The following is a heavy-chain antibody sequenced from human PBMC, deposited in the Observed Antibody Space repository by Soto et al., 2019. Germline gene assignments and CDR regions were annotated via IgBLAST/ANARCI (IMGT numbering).Heavy chain of an antibody. CDR1: GDSVSSKSAA. Sequence: SQTLSLTCAISGDSVSSKSAAWSWIRQPPGKGLEWIGYIYYSGSTNYNPSLKSRVTISVDTSKNQFSLKLSSVTAADTAVYYCARRGYFDWTFDIWGQGTMVTVSS. J-gene: IGHJ3*02. V-gene: IGHV4-59*08. D-gene: IGHD3-9*01. CDR2: IYYSGST. CDR3: ARRGYFDWTFDI.